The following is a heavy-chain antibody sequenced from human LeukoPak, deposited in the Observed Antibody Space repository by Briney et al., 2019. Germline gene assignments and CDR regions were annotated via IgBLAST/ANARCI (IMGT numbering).Heavy chain of an antibody. CDR1: GLTFSSYA. CDR2: ISGSGGST. V-gene: IGHV3-23*01. J-gene: IGHJ4*02. D-gene: IGHD3-22*01. Sequence: GGYLRLSCAASGLTFSSYAMSWVRQAPGKGLEWVSAISGSGGSTYYADSVKGRFTISRDNSKNTLYLQMNSLRAEDTAVYYCAKAHYYDSSGPFDYWGQGTLVTVSS. CDR3: AKAHYYDSSGPFDY.